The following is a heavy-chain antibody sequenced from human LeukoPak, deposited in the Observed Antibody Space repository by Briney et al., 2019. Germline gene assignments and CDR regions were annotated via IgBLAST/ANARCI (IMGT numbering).Heavy chain of an antibody. V-gene: IGHV3-33*06. J-gene: IGHJ4*02. CDR2: IWYDGSNK. CDR3: AKDEVGGGNLDY. Sequence: GRSLRLSCAASGFTFSSYGMHWVRQAPGKGLEWVAVIWYDGSNKYYADSVKGRFTISRDNSKNTLYLQMNSLRAEDTAVYYCAKDEVGGGNLDYWGQGTLVTVSS. CDR1: GFTFSSYG. D-gene: IGHD2-15*01.